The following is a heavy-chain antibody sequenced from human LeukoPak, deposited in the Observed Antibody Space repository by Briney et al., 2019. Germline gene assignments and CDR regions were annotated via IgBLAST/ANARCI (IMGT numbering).Heavy chain of an antibody. CDR1: GFTFSTYG. Sequence: PGGSLRLSCAASGFTFSTYGMHWVRQAPGKGLEWVATIWHDGSNKYYTDSVKGRFTISRDNSKNTLYLQMNSLRAEDTAVYYCARDLGYYDSSGTFDYWGQGTLVTVSS. D-gene: IGHD3-22*01. CDR2: IWHDGSNK. V-gene: IGHV3-33*01. CDR3: ARDLGYYDSSGTFDY. J-gene: IGHJ4*02.